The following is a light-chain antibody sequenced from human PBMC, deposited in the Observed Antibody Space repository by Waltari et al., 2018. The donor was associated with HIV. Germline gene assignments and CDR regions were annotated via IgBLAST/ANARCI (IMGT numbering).Light chain of an antibody. V-gene: IGLV2-14*03. CDR1: SDDVGYYHY. CDR2: DVT. Sequence: QPALTKPASVSGSPGQSIVISCTGTSDDVGYYHYLSWYPQHPGKVPKLVIYDVTSRPSGVSNRFSGSKSGNTASLTISGLRADDEADYYCSSYVGSSTSWLFGGGTKLTV. J-gene: IGLJ3*02. CDR3: SSYVGSSTSWL.